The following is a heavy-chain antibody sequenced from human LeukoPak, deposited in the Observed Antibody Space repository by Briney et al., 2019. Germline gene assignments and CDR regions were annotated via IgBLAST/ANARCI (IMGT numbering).Heavy chain of an antibody. CDR1: GYTFTDYY. J-gene: IGHJ3*02. Sequence: ASVKVSCKASGYTFTDYYIYWVRQAPGQGLECMGRINPNNGGTKYTQRFQGRVTVTRDTSISTAYMELSSLRSDDTAVYYCVTHYDSTGYFAFHIWGHGTMVVVSS. D-gene: IGHD3-22*01. V-gene: IGHV1-2*06. CDR2: INPNNGGT. CDR3: VTHYDSTGYFAFHI.